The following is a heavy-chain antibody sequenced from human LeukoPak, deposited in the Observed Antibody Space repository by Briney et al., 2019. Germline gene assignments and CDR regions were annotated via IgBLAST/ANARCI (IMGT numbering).Heavy chain of an antibody. Sequence: SETLSLTCTVSGGSISSHYWSWIRQPPGKGLEWIGYIYYSGSTNYNPSLKSRVTISVDTSKNQFSLKLSSVTAADTAVYYCARSPIVVVPAPIFSYYYYMDVWGKGTTVTVSS. J-gene: IGHJ6*03. CDR1: GGSISSHY. CDR2: IYYSGST. V-gene: IGHV4-59*11. CDR3: ARSPIVVVPAPIFSYYYYMDV. D-gene: IGHD2-2*02.